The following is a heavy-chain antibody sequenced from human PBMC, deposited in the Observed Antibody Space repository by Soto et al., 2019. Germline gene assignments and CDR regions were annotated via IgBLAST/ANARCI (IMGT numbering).Heavy chain of an antibody. CDR1: GFNFGAYG. CDR3: AKDRRDGYTTCSRCYGVDV. V-gene: IGHV3-30*18. Sequence: QVQLVESRGGVVQPGTSLRLACEASGFNFGAYGMHWVRQAPGKGLEWVAVISHDGTKTYYSDSVKGRFTVSRDNSKNMLYVQMVSLRPDDTAVYSCAKDRRDGYTTCSRCYGVDVWGQGTTVTVSS. D-gene: IGHD5-18*01. J-gene: IGHJ6*02. CDR2: ISHDGTKT.